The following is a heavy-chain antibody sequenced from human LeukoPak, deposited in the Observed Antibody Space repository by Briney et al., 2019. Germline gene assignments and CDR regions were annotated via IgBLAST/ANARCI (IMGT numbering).Heavy chain of an antibody. Sequence: GWSLRLSRPASRFTLRSYVMHGVRQAPGRELEGVAFISNDGSKNYNAGSVKGRFTHSSDNSKNTLSLQTNNLRAEDTAVYYCGKDASSGYLFGLIDYWGQGTLVTVSS. J-gene: IGHJ4*02. CDR3: GKDASSGYLFGLIDY. D-gene: IGHD3-22*01. V-gene: IGHV3-30*18. CDR2: ISNDGSKN. CDR1: RFTLRSYV.